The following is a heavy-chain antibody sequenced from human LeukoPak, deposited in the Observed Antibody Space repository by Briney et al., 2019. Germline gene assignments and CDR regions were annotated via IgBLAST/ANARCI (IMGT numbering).Heavy chain of an antibody. V-gene: IGHV3-30*04. CDR3: ARDPNWGLLFDY. CDR1: GFTFSSYA. CDR2: ISYDGSNK. J-gene: IGHJ4*02. D-gene: IGHD7-27*01. Sequence: PGRSLRLSCAASGFTFSSYAMHWVRQAPGKGLEWVAVISYDGSNKYYADSVKGRFTISRDNSKNTLYLQMNSLRAEDTAVYYCARDPNWGLLFDYWGQGTLVTVSS.